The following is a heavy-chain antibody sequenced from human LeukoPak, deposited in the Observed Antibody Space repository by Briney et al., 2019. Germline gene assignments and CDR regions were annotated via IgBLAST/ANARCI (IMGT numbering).Heavy chain of an antibody. CDR2: ISGSGGST. Sequence: GGSLRLSCAASGFTFSSYAMSWVRQAPGKGLEWVSAISGSGGSTHYADSVKGRFTISRDNSKNTLYLQMNSLRAEDTAVYYCAKDLRPGIAVAGFQHWGQGTLVTVSS. D-gene: IGHD6-19*01. CDR1: GFTFSSYA. CDR3: AKDLRPGIAVAGFQH. J-gene: IGHJ1*01. V-gene: IGHV3-23*01.